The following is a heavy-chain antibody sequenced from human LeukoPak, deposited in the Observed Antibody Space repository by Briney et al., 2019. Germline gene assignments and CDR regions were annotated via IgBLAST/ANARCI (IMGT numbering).Heavy chain of an antibody. J-gene: IGHJ4*02. Sequence: SETLSLTCTVSGGSISRYYWSWIRQPPGKGLEWIGYIYYSGSTNYNPSLKSRVTISVDTSKNQFSLKLSSVTAADTAVYYCARASGGVFRTKFDYWGQGTLVTVSS. CDR1: GGSISRYY. D-gene: IGHD3-16*01. V-gene: IGHV4-59*08. CDR2: IYYSGST. CDR3: ARASGGVFRTKFDY.